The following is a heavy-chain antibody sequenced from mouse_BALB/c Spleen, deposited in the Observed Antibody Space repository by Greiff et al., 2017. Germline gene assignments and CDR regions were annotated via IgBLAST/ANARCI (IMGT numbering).Heavy chain of an antibody. CDR3: ARDYDYDGGYYAMDY. V-gene: IGHV5-4*02. Sequence: DVMLVESGGGLVKPGGSLKLSCAASGFTFSDYYMYWVRQTPEKRLEWVATISDGGSYTYYPDSVKGRFTISRDNAKNNLYLQMSSLKSEDTAMYYCARDYDYDGGYYAMDYWGQGTSVTVSS. J-gene: IGHJ4*01. D-gene: IGHD2-4*01. CDR2: ISDGGSYT. CDR1: GFTFSDYY.